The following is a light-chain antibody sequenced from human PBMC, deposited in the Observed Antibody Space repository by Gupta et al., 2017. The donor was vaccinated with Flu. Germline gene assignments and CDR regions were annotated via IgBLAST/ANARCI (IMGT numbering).Light chain of an antibody. CDR3: QQSDSTPTT. Sequence: DIQMTQSPSSLSASVGDRVTITCRASQSISSYLNWYQQKPGKAPKLLIYAASSLQSPVPSRFTGSGSGTDFTLTISRLQPEDFATYYCQQSDSTPTTFGQGTRMEIK. J-gene: IGKJ5*01. V-gene: IGKV1-39*01. CDR2: AAS. CDR1: QSISSY.